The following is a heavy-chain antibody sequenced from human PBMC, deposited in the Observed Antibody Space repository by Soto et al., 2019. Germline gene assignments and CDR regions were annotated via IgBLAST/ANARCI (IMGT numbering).Heavy chain of an antibody. J-gene: IGHJ4*02. V-gene: IGHV1-2*04. CDR3: ARGPLGSSWYVDY. D-gene: IGHD6-13*01. Sequence: ASVKVSCKASGYTFTGYYMHWVRQAPGQELEWMGWINPNSGGTNYAQKFQGWVTMTRDTSISTAYMELSRLRSDDTAVYYCARGPLGSSWYVDYWGQGTLVTVSS. CDR2: INPNSGGT. CDR1: GYTFTGYY.